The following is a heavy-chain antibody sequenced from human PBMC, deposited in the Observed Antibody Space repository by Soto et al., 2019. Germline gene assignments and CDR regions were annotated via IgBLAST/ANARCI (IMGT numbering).Heavy chain of an antibody. CDR3: ARDGGTVAALPGGF. Sequence: QVQLVQSGTEVRKPGASVKVSCKASGYNFVKYGITWVRQAPGQGLERMGWISAYNGNTDYEQKFQGRITMTTDTSTSTAYLELRSLRSDDTAVYYCARDGGTVAALPGGFWGQGTLVSVSS. D-gene: IGHD3-16*01. CDR1: GYNFVKYG. V-gene: IGHV1-18*01. CDR2: ISAYNGNT. J-gene: IGHJ4*02.